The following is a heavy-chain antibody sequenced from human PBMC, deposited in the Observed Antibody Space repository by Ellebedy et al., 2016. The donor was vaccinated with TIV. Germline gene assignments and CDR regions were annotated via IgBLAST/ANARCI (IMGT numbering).Heavy chain of an antibody. J-gene: IGHJ4*02. CDR2: IYYSGST. Sequence: MPSETLSLTCTVSGGSVSSSSYYWGWIRQPPGKGLEWIGTIYYSGSTYNSPSLKSRITISVDTSKNQFSLQLTSVTAADTAMYYCARHYLGVAGELDHWGQGTLAIVSS. CDR1: GGSVSSSSYY. V-gene: IGHV4-39*01. D-gene: IGHD6-19*01. CDR3: ARHYLGVAGELDH.